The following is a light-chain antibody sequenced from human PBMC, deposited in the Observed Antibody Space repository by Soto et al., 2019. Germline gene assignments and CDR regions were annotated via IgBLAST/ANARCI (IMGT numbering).Light chain of an antibody. CDR2: EVS. CDR1: SGDVGGYNY. CDR3: SSYAGNNIVV. Sequence: QLVLTQPPSVSGSPGQSVTISCSGTSGDVGGYNYVSWYQQHPGTAPKLVMYEVSERPSAVPDRFSGSKSGNTASLTVSGLQADDEADYYCSSYAGNNIVVFGGGTKVTVL. J-gene: IGLJ2*01. V-gene: IGLV2-8*01.